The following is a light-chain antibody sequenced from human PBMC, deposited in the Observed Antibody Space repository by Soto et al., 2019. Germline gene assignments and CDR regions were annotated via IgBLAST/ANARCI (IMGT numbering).Light chain of an antibody. CDR2: LAS. J-gene: IGKJ1*01. V-gene: IGKV4-1*01. CDR3: QQYYNTPWT. CDR1: QSVLYSANNKNY. Sequence: DIVMTQSPDSLAVSLGERATINCKSSQSVLYSANNKNYLAWYQQNPGQPPKLLIYLASTRESGVPERFRGSGSGTDFTLTISSLQAEDVAVYYCQQYYNTPWTFGQGTKVEIK.